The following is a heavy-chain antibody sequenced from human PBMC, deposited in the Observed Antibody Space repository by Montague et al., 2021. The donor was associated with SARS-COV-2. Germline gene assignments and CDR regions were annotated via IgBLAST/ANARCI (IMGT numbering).Heavy chain of an antibody. CDR1: GASTSCPSCY. J-gene: IGHJ5*02. V-gene: IGHV4-39*01. CDR3: ARHRNYGDHSLDNWFHP. Sequence: SETLSLTCTVSGASTSCPSCYWSWIRQPPGKGLDWIGTIYNSGTTHYNPSLKSRLTISIDTSKNQFSLKLSSVTAADTAVYYCARHRNYGDHSLDNWFHPWGQGTLVTVSS. CDR2: IYNSGTT. D-gene: IGHD4-17*01.